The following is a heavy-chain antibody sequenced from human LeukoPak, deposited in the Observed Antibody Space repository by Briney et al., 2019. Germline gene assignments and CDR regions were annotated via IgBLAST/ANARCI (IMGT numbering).Heavy chain of an antibody. D-gene: IGHD3-10*01. CDR3: ARDRGSQDY. Sequence: GGSLRLSCAASGFTFSSYSMNWVRQAPGKGLEWVSYISSSSSTIYYADSVKGRFTISRDNAKNSLYLQMNSLRAEDTAVYCCARDRGSQDYWGQGTLVTVSS. CDR2: ISSSSSTI. J-gene: IGHJ4*02. CDR1: GFTFSSYS. V-gene: IGHV3-48*01.